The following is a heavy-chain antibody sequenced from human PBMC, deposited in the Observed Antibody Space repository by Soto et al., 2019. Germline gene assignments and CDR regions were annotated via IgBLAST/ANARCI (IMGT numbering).Heavy chain of an antibody. V-gene: IGHV1-2*02. CDR2: INPNSGGT. Sequence: ASVKVSCKASGYTFTGYYMHWVRHAPGQGLEWMGWINPNSGGTNYAQKFQGRVTMTRDTSISTAYMGLSRLRSDDTAVYYCAREAVAGHNWFDPWGQGTLVTVSS. CDR1: GYTFTGYY. D-gene: IGHD6-19*01. CDR3: AREAVAGHNWFDP. J-gene: IGHJ5*02.